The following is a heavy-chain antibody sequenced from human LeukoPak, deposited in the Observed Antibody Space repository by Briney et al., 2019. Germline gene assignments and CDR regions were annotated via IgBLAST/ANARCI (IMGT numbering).Heavy chain of an antibody. D-gene: IGHD3-9*01. CDR1: GGSISSTIHY. V-gene: IGHV4-39*01. CDR2: IYHTGST. CDR3: ARPGTDYDILTGYARAFDI. J-gene: IGHJ3*02. Sequence: SETLSHTCTVSGGSISSTIHYWGWIRQPPGKGLEWIATIYHTGSTYYNPSLKSRVTISVDRAKNQFSLKLRSVPATDTAVYYCARPGTDYDILTGYARAFDIWGQGTMVTVS.